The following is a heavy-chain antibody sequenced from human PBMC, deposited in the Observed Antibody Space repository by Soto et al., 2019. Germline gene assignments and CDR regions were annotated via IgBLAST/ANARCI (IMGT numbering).Heavy chain of an antibody. V-gene: IGHV4-30-2*01. D-gene: IGHD3-22*01. CDR3: ARELLFYDSDGFSWDDAFDI. CDR2: IYQSGST. CDR1: GGSLSSSAYS. Sequence: QMHLQESGSGLVKPSQTLSLTCAVSGGSLSSSAYSWSWIRQPPGKGLEWIGFIYQSGSTYYNPSLNSRVTISLDRPKNQFSLKLSSVTAADTAVYYCARELLFYDSDGFSWDDAFDIWGQGTMVTVSS. J-gene: IGHJ3*02.